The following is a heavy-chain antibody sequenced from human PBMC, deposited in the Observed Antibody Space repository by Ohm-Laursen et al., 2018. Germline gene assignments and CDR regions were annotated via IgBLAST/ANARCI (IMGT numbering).Heavy chain of an antibody. J-gene: IGHJ6*02. CDR2: TSYDGSNK. CDR3: AKGGGSGSSYYNYYYGMDV. Sequence: SLRLSCAASGFTFSTYGMHWVRQAPGKGLEWVAVTSYDGSNKYYADSVKGRFTISRDNSKNTLYLQVNSLRAEDTAVYYCAKGGGSGSSYYNYYYGMDVWGQGTTGTVSS. CDR1: GFTFSTYG. V-gene: IGHV3-30*18. D-gene: IGHD3-10*01.